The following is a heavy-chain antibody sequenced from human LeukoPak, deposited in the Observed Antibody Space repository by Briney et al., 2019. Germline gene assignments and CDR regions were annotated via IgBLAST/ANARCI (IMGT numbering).Heavy chain of an antibody. CDR1: GYTFTSYA. CDR2: INAGNGNT. CDR3: ARGSTSDWPLDH. J-gene: IGHJ4*02. V-gene: IGHV1-3*01. Sequence: ASVKVSCKASGYTFTSYAMHWVRQAPGQRLEWMGWINAGNGNTKYSQKFQGRVTITGDTSASTAYIELRSLRSEDTAMYYCARGSTSDWPLDHWGQGTLVTVSS. D-gene: IGHD2-2*01.